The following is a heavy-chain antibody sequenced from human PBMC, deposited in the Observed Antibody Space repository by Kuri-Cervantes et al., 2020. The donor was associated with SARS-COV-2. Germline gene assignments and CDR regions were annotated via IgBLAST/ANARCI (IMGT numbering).Heavy chain of an antibody. D-gene: IGHD2-2*02. CDR2: INPNSGGT. J-gene: IGHJ6*03. Sequence: ASVKVSCKASGYTFTGYYMHWVRQAPGQGLEWMGWINPNSGGTNYAQKVQGRVTMTRDTSTSTAYMELSRLRSDDTAVYYCARGAFGCSSTSCYNRSAPLSPHYSDYMDVWGKGTTVTVSS. V-gene: IGHV1-2*02. CDR1: GYTFTGYY. CDR3: ARGAFGCSSTSCYNRSAPLSPHYSDYMDV.